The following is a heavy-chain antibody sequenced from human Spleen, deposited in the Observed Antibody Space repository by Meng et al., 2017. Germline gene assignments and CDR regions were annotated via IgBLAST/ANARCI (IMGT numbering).Heavy chain of an antibody. J-gene: IGHJ4*02. Sequence: ESLKISCAASGFTVSHNYMSWVRQAPGKGLEWIGEINHSGSTNYNPSLKSQVTISVDTSKNQFSLKLSSVTAADTAVYYCASGVRGVRDFDYWGQGTLVTVSS. D-gene: IGHD3-10*01. V-gene: IGHV4-34*01. CDR3: ASGVRGVRDFDY. CDR2: INHSGST. CDR1: GFTVSHNY.